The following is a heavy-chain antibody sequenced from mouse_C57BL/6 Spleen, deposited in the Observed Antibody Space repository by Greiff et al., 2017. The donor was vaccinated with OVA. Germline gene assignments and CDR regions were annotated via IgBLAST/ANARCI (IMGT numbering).Heavy chain of an antibody. J-gene: IGHJ1*03. V-gene: IGHV5-17*01. CDR2: ISSGSSTI. CDR3: ARGKYYYGSSYEYFDV. CDR1: GFTFSDYG. D-gene: IGHD1-1*01. Sequence: EVKLVESGGGLVKPGGSLKLSCAASGFTFSDYGMHWVRQAPEKGLEWVAYISSGSSTIYYADTVKGRFTISRDNAKNTLFLQMTSLRSEDTAMYYCARGKYYYGSSYEYFDVWGTGTTVTVSS.